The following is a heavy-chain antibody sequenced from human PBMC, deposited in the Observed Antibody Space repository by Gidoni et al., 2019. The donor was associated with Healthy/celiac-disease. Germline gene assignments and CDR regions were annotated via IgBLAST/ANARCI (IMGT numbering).Heavy chain of an antibody. CDR1: GGSISSGSYY. CDR2: IYTSGST. D-gene: IGHD3-16*01. CDR3: ARDLGGAGDYFDY. Sequence: QVQLQESVPGLLTPSQTLSLTCTVSGGSISSGSYYWSWIRQPAGKGVEWIGRIYTSGSTNYNPAHKSRVTMAVDTSKNQFSLKLGSVTAADTAVYYCARDLGGAGDYFDYWGQGTLVTVSS. V-gene: IGHV4-61*02. J-gene: IGHJ4*02.